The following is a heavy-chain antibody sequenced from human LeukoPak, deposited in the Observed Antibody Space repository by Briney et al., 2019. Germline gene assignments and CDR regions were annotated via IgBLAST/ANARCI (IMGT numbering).Heavy chain of an antibody. J-gene: IGHJ4*02. D-gene: IGHD1-26*01. CDR1: GGSITNYY. Sequence: SETLSLTCSVSGGSITNYYWSWIRQSPRKGLEWMGVIYNTGRTNYNPSLQSRVTMSIDTPKNQFSLKLSSVTAADTAVYYCARQGELAIDYWGQGTLVTVSS. V-gene: IGHV4-59*08. CDR3: ARQGELAIDY. CDR2: IYNTGRT.